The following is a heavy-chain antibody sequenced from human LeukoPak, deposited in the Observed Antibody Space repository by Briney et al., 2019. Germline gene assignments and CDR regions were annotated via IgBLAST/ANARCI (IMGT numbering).Heavy chain of an antibody. CDR1: SGSISTSNYY. CDR3: ARGGPYYYDSSGYSVYGY. Sequence: SETLSLTCTVSSGSISTSNYYWGWVRQPPGKALEWIGNIFYSGSTYYNPSLKSRVTISVDTSKNQFSLKLSSVTAADTAVYYCARGGPYYYDSSGYSVYGYWGQGTLVTVSS. J-gene: IGHJ4*02. V-gene: IGHV4-39*07. CDR2: IFYSGST. D-gene: IGHD3-22*01.